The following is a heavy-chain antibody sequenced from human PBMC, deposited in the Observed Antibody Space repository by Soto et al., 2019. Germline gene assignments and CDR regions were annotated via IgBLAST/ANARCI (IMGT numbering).Heavy chain of an antibody. CDR3: ASLDCSGGSCYSRNDAFDI. CDR2: IIPILGIA. J-gene: IGHJ3*02. D-gene: IGHD2-15*01. Sequence: SVKVSCKASGGTFSSYTISWVRQAPGQGLEWMGRIIPILGIANYAQKFQGRVTITADKSTRTVYMELSSLRSEDTAVYYCASLDCSGGSCYSRNDAFDIWGQGTMVTVSS. CDR1: GGTFSSYT. V-gene: IGHV1-69*02.